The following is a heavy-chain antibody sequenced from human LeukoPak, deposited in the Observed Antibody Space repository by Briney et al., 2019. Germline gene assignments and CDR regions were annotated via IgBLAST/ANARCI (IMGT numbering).Heavy chain of an antibody. V-gene: IGHV3-30*02. CDR1: GFTFSSYG. Sequence: GSLRLSCAASGFTFSSYGMHWVRQAPGKGLEWVAFIRYDGSNKYYADSVKGRFTISRDNSKNTLYLQMNSLRAEDTAVYYCAKGSSRYYYDSSGYSYFDYWGQGTLVTVSS. J-gene: IGHJ4*02. CDR2: IRYDGSNK. D-gene: IGHD3-22*01. CDR3: AKGSSRYYYDSSGYSYFDY.